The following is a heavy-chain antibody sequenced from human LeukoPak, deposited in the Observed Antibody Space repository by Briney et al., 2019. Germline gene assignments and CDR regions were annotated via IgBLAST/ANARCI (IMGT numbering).Heavy chain of an antibody. J-gene: IGHJ4*02. CDR3: ASYDFWSRINFDY. CDR1: GGSISSSSYY. D-gene: IGHD3-3*01. V-gene: IGHV4-39*07. Sequence: SETLSLTCTVSGGSISSSSYYWGWIRQPPGKGLEWIGSIYYSGSTYYNPSLKSRVTISVDTSKNQFSLKLSSVTAADTAVYYCASYDFWSRINFDYWGQGTLVTVSS. CDR2: IYYSGST.